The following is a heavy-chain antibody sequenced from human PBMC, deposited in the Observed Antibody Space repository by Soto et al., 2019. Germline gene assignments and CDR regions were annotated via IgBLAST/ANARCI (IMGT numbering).Heavy chain of an antibody. V-gene: IGHV3-7*01. CDR2: LDQDGSER. CDR1: GFTFSTYW. J-gene: IGHJ4*02. CDR3: VCGGNFFVY. D-gene: IGHD3-16*01. Sequence: EVQLVESGGGLVQPGGSLRLSCAASGFTFSTYWMTWVRRPPGKGLEWVANLDQDGSERYYVDSVRGRFTISRDNAKNSPYLQINSLRAEDTAVYYCVCGGNFFVYWGQGTLVTVSP.